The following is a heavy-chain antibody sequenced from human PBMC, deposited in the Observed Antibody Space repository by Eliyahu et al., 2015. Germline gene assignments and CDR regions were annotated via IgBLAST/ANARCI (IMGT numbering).Heavy chain of an antibody. J-gene: IGHJ5*02. V-gene: IGHV4-38-2*02. Sequence: QVQLQESGPGLVKPSETLSLTCAVSGYSISXGYYWGWIRQPPGKGLEWIGSIYHSGSTYYNPSLKSRVTISVDTSKNQFSLKLSSVTAADTAVYYCAREQQRNWFDPWGQGTLVTVSS. D-gene: IGHD6-13*01. CDR2: IYHSGST. CDR1: GYSISXGYY. CDR3: AREQQRNWFDP.